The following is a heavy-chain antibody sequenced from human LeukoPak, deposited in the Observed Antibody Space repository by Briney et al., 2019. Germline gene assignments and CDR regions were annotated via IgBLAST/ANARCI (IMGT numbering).Heavy chain of an antibody. Sequence: QSGGSLRLSCAASGFTFSSYAMHWVRQAPGKGLEWVSAISGSGGSTYYADSVKGRFTISRDNSKNTLYLQMNSLRAEDTAVYYCAKGVVAVAGPDAFDIWGQGTMVTVFS. CDR1: GFTFSSYA. CDR3: AKGVVAVAGPDAFDI. J-gene: IGHJ3*02. V-gene: IGHV3-23*01. CDR2: ISGSGGST. D-gene: IGHD6-19*01.